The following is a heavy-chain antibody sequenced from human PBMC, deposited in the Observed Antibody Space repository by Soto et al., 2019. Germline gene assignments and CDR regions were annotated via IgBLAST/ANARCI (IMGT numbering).Heavy chain of an antibody. D-gene: IGHD2-15*01. J-gene: IGHJ4*02. CDR1: GFAFTSFS. Sequence: EVQLVESGGGLVKPGGSLRLSCAASGFAFTSFSMNWVRQAPGKGLEWVSSISISGKFIYYADSLKGRFTVSRDNAKSSLYLQMNSLRVDDTAVYYWARSDFCYSGSCAANYWGQGTLVTVSS. CDR2: ISISGKFI. CDR3: ARSDFCYSGSCAANY. V-gene: IGHV3-21*01.